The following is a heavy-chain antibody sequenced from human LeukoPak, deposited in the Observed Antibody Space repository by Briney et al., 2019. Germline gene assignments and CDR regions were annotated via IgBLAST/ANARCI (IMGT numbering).Heavy chain of an antibody. Sequence: SETLSLTCTVSGGSISSGGYYWSWIRQHPGKGLEWIGYIYYSGSTYYSPSLKSRVTISVDTSKNQFSLKLSSVTAADTAVYYCARDKIGSWDYYYYGMDVWGQGTTVTVSS. CDR2: IYYSGST. V-gene: IGHV4-31*03. D-gene: IGHD1-26*01. CDR3: ARDKIGSWDYYYYGMDV. CDR1: GGSISSGGYY. J-gene: IGHJ6*02.